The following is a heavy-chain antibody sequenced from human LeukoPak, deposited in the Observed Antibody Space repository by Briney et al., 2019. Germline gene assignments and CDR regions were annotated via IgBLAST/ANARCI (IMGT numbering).Heavy chain of an antibody. Sequence: GGSLRLSCAASGFTFSSYGMHWVRQAPGKGLEWVALISYDGNNKYYADSLKGRFTISRDNSKNTLYLQMNSLRAEDTAIYYCARSYYDSTGYYLAEYFQHWGQGTLVTVSS. CDR3: ARSYYDSTGYYLAEYFQH. J-gene: IGHJ1*01. V-gene: IGHV3-30*19. CDR1: GFTFSSYG. CDR2: ISYDGNNK. D-gene: IGHD3-22*01.